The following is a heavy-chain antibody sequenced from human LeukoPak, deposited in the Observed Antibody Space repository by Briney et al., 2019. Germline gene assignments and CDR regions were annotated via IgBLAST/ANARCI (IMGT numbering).Heavy chain of an antibody. D-gene: IGHD6-19*01. CDR1: GGSISSFY. V-gene: IGHV4-4*07. Sequence: NPSETLSLTCTVSGGSISSFYWTWIRQPAGKGLEWIGRIYPTGSTNYHTSLKSRVTMSVDTSKNQFSLKLSSVTAADTAMYYCARAAEYSSGWYLFDYWGQGTLVTVSA. J-gene: IGHJ4*02. CDR2: IYPTGST. CDR3: ARAAEYSSGWYLFDY.